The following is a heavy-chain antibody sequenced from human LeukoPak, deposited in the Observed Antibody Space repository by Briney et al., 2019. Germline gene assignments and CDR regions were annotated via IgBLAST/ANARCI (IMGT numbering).Heavy chain of an antibody. J-gene: IGHJ6*02. V-gene: IGHV3-48*02. Sequence: PGGSLRLSCAASKFIFSNYWMNWVRQAPGKGLEWVSYISSSSTTIYYADSVKGRFTISRDNAKNSLFLQMNSLRDEDTAVYYCARERSGQLYYYGMDVWGQGTTVTVSS. CDR3: ARERSGQLYYYGMDV. CDR2: ISSSSTTI. D-gene: IGHD3-3*01. CDR1: KFIFSNYW.